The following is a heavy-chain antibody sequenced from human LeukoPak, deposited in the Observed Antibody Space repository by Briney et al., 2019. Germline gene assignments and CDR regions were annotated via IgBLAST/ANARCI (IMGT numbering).Heavy chain of an antibody. D-gene: IGHD6-19*01. V-gene: IGHV1-24*01. CDR2: FDPEDGET. Sequence: ASVKVSCKVSGYTLTELSMHWVRQALGKGLEWMGGFDPEDGETIYAQKFQGRVTMTEDTSTDTAYMELSSLRSEDTAVYYCATGIAVAGTATFDYWGQGTLVTVSS. CDR1: GYTLTELS. CDR3: ATGIAVAGTATFDY. J-gene: IGHJ4*02.